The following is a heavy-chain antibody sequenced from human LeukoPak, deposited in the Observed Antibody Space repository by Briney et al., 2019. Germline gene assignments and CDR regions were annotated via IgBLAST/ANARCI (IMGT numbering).Heavy chain of an antibody. CDR2: IRYDGSNK. CDR1: GFTFSSYG. CDR3: ARARSPSSGYLLRDHNWFDP. Sequence: GGSLRLSCAASGFTFSSYGMHWVRQAPGKGLEWVAFIRYDGSNKYYADSVKGRFTISRDNSKNTLYLQMNSLRAEDTAVYYCARARSPSSGYLLRDHNWFDPWGQGTLVTVSS. D-gene: IGHD3-22*01. J-gene: IGHJ5*02. V-gene: IGHV3-30*02.